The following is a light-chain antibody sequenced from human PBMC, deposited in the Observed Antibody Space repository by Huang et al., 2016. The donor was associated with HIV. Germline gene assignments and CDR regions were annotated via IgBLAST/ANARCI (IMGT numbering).Light chain of an antibody. V-gene: IGKV1-39*01. CDR3: QQSYSIPYT. CDR1: QSISTY. CDR2: AAS. Sequence: DIQMTQSPSSLSASVGDRVTITCRASQSISTYLNWYQQKPGKAPKRLIFAASSFQSGVPSRFSGSGSGTDFTLTISSLHTEDVETYYCQQSYSIPYTFGQGTKLEIK. J-gene: IGKJ2*01.